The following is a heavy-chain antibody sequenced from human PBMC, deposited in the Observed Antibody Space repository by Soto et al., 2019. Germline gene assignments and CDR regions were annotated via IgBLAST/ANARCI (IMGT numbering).Heavy chain of an antibody. D-gene: IGHD3-3*01. Sequence: EALSLTFAVDGGSFIGYYWSWIRQPPGKGLEWIGEINHSGSTNYNPSLKSRVTISVDTSKNQFSLKLSSMTAADTAVYYCAGGDDFWSGNWFDPWGQGTLVTVSS. J-gene: IGHJ5*02. CDR3: AGGDDFWSGNWFDP. CDR1: GGSFIGYY. CDR2: INHSGST. V-gene: IGHV4-34*01.